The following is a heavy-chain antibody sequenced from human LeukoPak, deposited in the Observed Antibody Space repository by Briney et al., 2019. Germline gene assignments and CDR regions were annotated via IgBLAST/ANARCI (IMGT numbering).Heavy chain of an antibody. CDR2: ILWSGGST. D-gene: IGHD3-10*01. J-gene: IGHJ4*02. CDR3: ARDDYGSGSWNDY. CDR1: GFTFDDYG. Sequence: GGSLRLSCAASGFTFDDYGMSWVRQAPRKGLEWVSGILWSGGSTGYADSVKGRFTISRDNAKNSLYLQMNSLRAEDTALYYCARDDYGSGSWNDYWGQGTLVTVSS. V-gene: IGHV3-20*04.